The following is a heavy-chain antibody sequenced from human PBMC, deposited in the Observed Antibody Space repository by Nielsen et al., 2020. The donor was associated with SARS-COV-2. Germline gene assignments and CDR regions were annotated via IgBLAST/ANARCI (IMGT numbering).Heavy chain of an antibody. V-gene: IGHV3-23*01. Sequence: GGSLRLSCAASGFTFSDYAMAWVRQAPGKGLEWVSVIKTNGGITYYADSVKGRCTISRDNSKNSLYLQMNSLRAEDTAVYYCAGGYYYYDTSGLAFDIWGPGTLVTVSS. J-gene: IGHJ3*02. CDR1: GFTFSDYA. CDR3: AGGYYYYDTSGLAFDI. CDR2: IKTNGGIT. D-gene: IGHD3-22*01.